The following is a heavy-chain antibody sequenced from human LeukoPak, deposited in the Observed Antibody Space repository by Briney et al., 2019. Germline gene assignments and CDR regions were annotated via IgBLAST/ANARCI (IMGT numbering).Heavy chain of an antibody. Sequence: ASVKVSCKASGYTFTDFYMHWVRQAPGQGLEWMGWINPNTGGTNYAQKFQGRVTMTRDTSISTAYMELSSLRSDDTAVYYCARGHGSYYYYMDVWGKGTSVTVSS. J-gene: IGHJ6*03. CDR2: INPNTGGT. V-gene: IGHV1-2*02. CDR3: ARGHGSYYYYMDV. CDR1: GYTFTDFY. D-gene: IGHD3-10*01.